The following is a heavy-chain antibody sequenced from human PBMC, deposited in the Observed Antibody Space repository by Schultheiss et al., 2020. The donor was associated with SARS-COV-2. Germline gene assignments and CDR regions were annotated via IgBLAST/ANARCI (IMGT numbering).Heavy chain of an antibody. CDR2: ISGSGGST. CDR3: ARGDYGDSGAGAFDI. CDR1: GFTFSSYA. Sequence: GGSLRLSCAASGFTFSSYAMSWVRQAPGKGLEWVSAISGSGGSTYYADSVKGRFSISRDNSKNTLYLQMNSLRAEDTAVYYCARGDYGDSGAGAFDIWGQGTMVTVSS. V-gene: IGHV3-23*01. D-gene: IGHD4-17*01. J-gene: IGHJ3*02.